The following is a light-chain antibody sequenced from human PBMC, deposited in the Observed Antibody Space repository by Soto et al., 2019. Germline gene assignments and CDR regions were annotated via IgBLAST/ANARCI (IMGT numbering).Light chain of an antibody. Sequence: EVVMTQYTGTLSVSPGGRATLSCRASQNLITNLDWYQQKPGQAPRLLIHDATTRATGIPARFSGSGSGTEFTLTISSLQSEDFAVYYCQQYHDWPLTFGQGTLLEIK. CDR2: DAT. V-gene: IGKV3-15*01. CDR1: QNLITN. J-gene: IGKJ5*01. CDR3: QQYHDWPLT.